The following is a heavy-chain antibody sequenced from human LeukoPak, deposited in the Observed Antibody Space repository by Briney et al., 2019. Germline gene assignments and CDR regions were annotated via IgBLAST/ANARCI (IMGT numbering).Heavy chain of an antibody. CDR2: INHSGST. V-gene: IGHV4-34*01. D-gene: IGHD4/OR15-4a*01. J-gene: IGHJ3*02. Sequence: KPSETLSLTCAVYGGSFSGYYWSWIRQPPGKGLEWIGEINHSGSTNYNPSLKSRVTISVDTSKNQFSVKLSSVTAADTAVYYCAGKGASGAFDIWGQGTMVTVSS. CDR1: GGSFSGYY. CDR3: AGKGASGAFDI.